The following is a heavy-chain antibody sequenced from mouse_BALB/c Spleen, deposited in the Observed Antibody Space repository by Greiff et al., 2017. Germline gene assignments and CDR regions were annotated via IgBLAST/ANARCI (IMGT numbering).Heavy chain of an antibody. CDR3: ARQGLWDGSSYGIAMDY. V-gene: IGHV5-6*01. CDR1: GFTFSSYG. Sequence: EVQVVESGGDLVKPGGSLKLSCAASGFTFSSYGMSWVRQTPDKRLEWVATISSGGSYTYYPDSVKGRFTISRDNAKNTLYLQMSSLKSEDTAMYYCARQGLWDGSSYGIAMDYWGQGTSVTVSS. CDR2: ISSGGSYT. D-gene: IGHD1-1*01. J-gene: IGHJ4*01.